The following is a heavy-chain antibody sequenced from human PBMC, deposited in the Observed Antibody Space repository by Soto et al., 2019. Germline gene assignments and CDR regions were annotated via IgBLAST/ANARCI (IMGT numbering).Heavy chain of an antibody. Sequence: GASVKVSCKASGGTFSSYTISWVRQAPGQGLEWMGRIIPILGIANYAQKFQGRVTITADKSTSTAYMELSSLRSEDTAVYYCARDKLDGIFGVAPHDYWGQGTLVTVSS. CDR3: ARDKLDGIFGVAPHDY. D-gene: IGHD3-3*01. CDR2: IIPILGIA. CDR1: GGTFSSYT. V-gene: IGHV1-69*04. J-gene: IGHJ4*02.